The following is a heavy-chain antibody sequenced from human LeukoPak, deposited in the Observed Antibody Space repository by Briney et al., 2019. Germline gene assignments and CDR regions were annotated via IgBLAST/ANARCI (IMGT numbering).Heavy chain of an antibody. D-gene: IGHD2-2*01. J-gene: IGHJ5*02. V-gene: IGHV4-34*01. CDR1: GGSFSGYY. CDR3: ARVEKDIVVVPAARWFDP. CDR2: INHSGST. Sequence: KASETLSLTCAVYGGSFSGYYWSWIRQPPGKGLEWIGEINHSGSTNYNPSLKSRATISVDTSKNQFSMRLSSVTAADTAVYYCARVEKDIVVVPAARWFDPWGQGTLVTVSS.